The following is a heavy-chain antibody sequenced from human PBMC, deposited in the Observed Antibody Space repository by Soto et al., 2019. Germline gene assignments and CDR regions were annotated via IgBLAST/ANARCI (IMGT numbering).Heavy chain of an antibody. J-gene: IGHJ5*02. V-gene: IGHV3-74*01. D-gene: IGHD1-26*01. CDR1: GFTISGHW. CDR3: ARIYSGTYGRFAP. Sequence: EVQLVESGGGLVQPGGSLRLSCAASGFTISGHWMHWVRQVPGKGLVWVSRINSEGSSTSYADSVKGRFIISRDNAKNTLFLQMNSLRAEDTAVYYCARIYSGTYGRFAPWGQGTLVTVSS. CDR2: INSEGSST.